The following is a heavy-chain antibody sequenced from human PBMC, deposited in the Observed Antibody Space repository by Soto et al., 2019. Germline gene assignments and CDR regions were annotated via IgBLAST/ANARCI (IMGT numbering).Heavy chain of an antibody. CDR3: ATSSLRYYYAMDV. D-gene: IGHD3-16*01. Sequence: QVQLQESGPGLVKPSQTLSLTCTVSGGSISSGDYYCSWILQPPGKGLEWIGYIYYSGSTYYNPSRKSRVTISVDTSKNQFSLKLSSVTAADTAVYYCATSSLRYYYAMDVWGQGTTVTVSS. CDR2: IYYSGST. V-gene: IGHV4-30-4*01. J-gene: IGHJ6*02. CDR1: GGSISSGDYY.